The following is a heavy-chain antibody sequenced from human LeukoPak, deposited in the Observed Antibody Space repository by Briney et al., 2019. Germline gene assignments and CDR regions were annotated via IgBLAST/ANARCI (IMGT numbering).Heavy chain of an antibody. V-gene: IGHV3-23*01. Sequence: GGSLRLSCVASGFTFSSYAMSWVRQAPGKGLEWVSAISGSGGSTYYADSVKGRFTISRDSSKNTLYLQMNSLRAEDTAIYYCAKQTRYDSPAGGRGFDYWGQGTLVTVSP. CDR1: GFTFSSYA. CDR3: AKQTRYDSPAGGRGFDY. D-gene: IGHD3-22*01. J-gene: IGHJ4*02. CDR2: ISGSGGST.